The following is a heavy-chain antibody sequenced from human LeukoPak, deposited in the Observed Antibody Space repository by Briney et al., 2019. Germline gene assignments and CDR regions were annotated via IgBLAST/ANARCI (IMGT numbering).Heavy chain of an antibody. J-gene: IGHJ4*02. CDR1: GFTFTNAW. CDR2: LSDDSRRI. V-gene: IGHV3-23*01. D-gene: IGHD6-13*01. Sequence: GGSLRLSCAASGFTFTNAWMNWVRQAPGKGLEWVSSLSDDSRRIYYADSVKGRFSISRDNSRNTLYLQLNSLRAEDTAIYYCAKEIDSSWQDWGQGTLVTVSS. CDR3: AKEIDSSWQD.